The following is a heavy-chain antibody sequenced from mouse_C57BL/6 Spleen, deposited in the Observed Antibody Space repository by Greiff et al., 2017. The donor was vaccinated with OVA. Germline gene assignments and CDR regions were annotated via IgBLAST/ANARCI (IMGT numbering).Heavy chain of an antibody. J-gene: IGHJ4*01. CDR3: ARAHYGSSYAMDY. CDR1: GYTFTSYW. V-gene: IGHV1-64*01. Sequence: QVQLQQPGAELVKPGASVKLSCKASGYTFTSYWMHWVKQRPGQGLEWIGMIHPNSGSTNYNEKFKSKATLTVDKSSSTAYMQLSSLTSEDSAVYYCARAHYGSSYAMDYWGQGTSGTVSS. CDR2: IHPNSGST. D-gene: IGHD1-1*01.